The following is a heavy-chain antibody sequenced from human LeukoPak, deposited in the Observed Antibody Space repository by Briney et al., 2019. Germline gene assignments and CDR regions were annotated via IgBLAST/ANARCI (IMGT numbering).Heavy chain of an antibody. V-gene: IGHV3-66*01. CDR3: GRGGLGTATITY. D-gene: IGHD5-24*01. CDR2: ISSGGTA. J-gene: IGHJ4*02. Sequence: AGGSLRLSCAASGFTVSRNYMSWVRQAPGKGLEWVSVISSGGTANYADSVKGRFTISRDNSKNTLDLQMNRLRAEDTAVYYCGRGGLGTATITYWGPGTLVTVSS. CDR1: GFTVSRNY.